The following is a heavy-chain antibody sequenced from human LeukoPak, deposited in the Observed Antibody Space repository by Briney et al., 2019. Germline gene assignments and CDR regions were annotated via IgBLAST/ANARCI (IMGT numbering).Heavy chain of an antibody. V-gene: IGHV3-23*01. CDR1: GFTFSSYA. D-gene: IGHD6-6*01. J-gene: IGHJ4*02. CDR3: ARDQSIAGPPFDY. CDR2: ISGSGGST. Sequence: GGSLRLSCAASGFTFSSYAMSWVRQAPGKGLEWVSAISGSGGSTYYADSVKGRFTISRDNAKNSLYLQMNSLRGEDTAVYYCARDQSIAGPPFDYWGQGTLVTVSS.